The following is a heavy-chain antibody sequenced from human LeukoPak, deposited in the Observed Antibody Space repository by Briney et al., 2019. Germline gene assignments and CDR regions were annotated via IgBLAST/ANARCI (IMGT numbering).Heavy chain of an antibody. D-gene: IGHD6-13*01. CDR2: ISSSSSYI. J-gene: IGHJ4*02. Sequence: GGSLRLSCAASGFTFSSYSMNWVRQAPGKGLEWVSSISSSSSYIYYADSVKGRFTVSRDNAKNSLYLQMNSLRAEDTAVYYCARESLDEQLFDYWGQGTLVTVSS. CDR1: GFTFSSYS. V-gene: IGHV3-21*01. CDR3: ARESLDEQLFDY.